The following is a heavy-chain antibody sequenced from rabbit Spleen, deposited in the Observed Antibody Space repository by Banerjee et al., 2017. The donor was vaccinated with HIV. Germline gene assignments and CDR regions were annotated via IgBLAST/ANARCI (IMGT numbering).Heavy chain of an antibody. V-gene: IGHV1S40*01. J-gene: IGHJ4*01. Sequence: QSLEESGGDLVKPGASLTLTCIASGVSFSGNSYMCWVRQAPGKGLEWIACIDTGSSGFTYFASWAKGRFTISKTSSTTVTLQMTSLTAADTATYFCARDQAGYAGYGYTWGLWGQGTLVTVS. CDR2: IDTGSSGFT. CDR3: ARDQAGYAGYGYTWGL. D-gene: IGHD6-1*01. CDR1: GVSFSGNSY.